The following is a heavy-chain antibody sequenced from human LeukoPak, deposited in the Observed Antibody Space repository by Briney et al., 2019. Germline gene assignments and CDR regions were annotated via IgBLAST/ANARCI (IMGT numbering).Heavy chain of an antibody. Sequence: HPGGSLRLSCAASGFTFSSYWMSWVRRAPGKGLEWISGISGSGASTYYADSVTGRFTISRDNSRNTLYLQMNSLRGDDTAVYYCAKDVGKWESLHFFDYWGQGTLVTVSS. V-gene: IGHV3-23*01. CDR2: ISGSGAST. CDR1: GFTFSSYW. J-gene: IGHJ4*02. CDR3: AKDVGKWESLHFFDY. D-gene: IGHD1-26*01.